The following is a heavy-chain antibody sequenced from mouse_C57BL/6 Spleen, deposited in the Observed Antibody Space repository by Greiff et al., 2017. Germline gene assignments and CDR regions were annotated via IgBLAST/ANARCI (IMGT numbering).Heavy chain of an antibody. J-gene: IGHJ2*01. Sequence: EVHLVESGGGLVQPGGSMKLSCVASGFTFSNYWMNWVRQSPEKGLEWVAQIRLKSDNYATHYAESVKGRFTISRDDSKSSVYLQMNHLRAEDTGIYYCTNWDVGDFDCWGQGTTLTVSS. CDR1: GFTFSNYW. V-gene: IGHV6-3*01. CDR2: IRLKSDNYAT. D-gene: IGHD4-1*01. CDR3: TNWDVGDFDC.